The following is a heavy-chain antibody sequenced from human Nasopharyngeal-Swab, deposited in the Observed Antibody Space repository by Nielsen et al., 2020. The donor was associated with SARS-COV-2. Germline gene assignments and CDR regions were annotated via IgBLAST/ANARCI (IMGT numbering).Heavy chain of an antibody. D-gene: IGHD3-10*01. CDR3: AAYYASGSYSSGSSNYYYYGKDV. Sequence: GRSLKISCVASGFTFSSYNMNWVRQAPGKGLEWVSCISSSSSYIYYEDSVKGRFTISRDNAENSLYLQMNSLRAEDTAVYYCAAYYASGSYSSGSSNYYYYGKDVWGQGTTVTVSS. V-gene: IGHV3-21*01. J-gene: IGHJ6*02. CDR2: ISSSSSYI. CDR1: GFTFSSYN.